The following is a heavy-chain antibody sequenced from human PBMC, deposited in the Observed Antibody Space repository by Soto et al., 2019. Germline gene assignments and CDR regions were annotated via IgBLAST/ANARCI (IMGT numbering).Heavy chain of an antibody. D-gene: IGHD3-3*01. CDR1: GYTFTSYG. J-gene: IGHJ4*01. V-gene: IGHV1-18*01. CDR3: ASDPITIFGVVIGAPDY. CDR2: ISAYNGNT. Sequence: QVQLVQSGAEVKKPGASVKVSCKASGYTFTSYGISWVRQAPGKGLEWMGWISAYNGNTNYAQKLQGRVTMTTDTSTSTAYMELRSLRSDDTAVYYCASDPITIFGVVIGAPDYWGHGTLVTVSS.